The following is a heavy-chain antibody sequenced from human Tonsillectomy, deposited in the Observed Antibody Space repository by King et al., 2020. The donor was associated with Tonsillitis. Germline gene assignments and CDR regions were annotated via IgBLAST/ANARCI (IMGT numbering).Heavy chain of an antibody. V-gene: IGHV3-53*01. D-gene: IGHD6-19*01. J-gene: IGHJ4*02. CDR2: FYPGGGT. CDR1: GFTVSSYY. Sequence: VQLVESGGGLIQPGGSLRLFCAASGFTVSSYYMPWVRHAPGKGLAWDSLFYPGGGTYSAESVKGRFTISRDNSKNTVYLQMNSLRVEDTAVYYWARSRRVAVAEGFDYWGQGTLVTVSS. CDR3: ARSRRVAVAEGFDY.